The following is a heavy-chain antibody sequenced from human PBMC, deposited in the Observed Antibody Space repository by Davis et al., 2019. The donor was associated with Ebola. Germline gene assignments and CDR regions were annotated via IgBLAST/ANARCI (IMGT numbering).Heavy chain of an antibody. D-gene: IGHD2-15*01. V-gene: IGHV1-18*01. CDR3: ARAVVAATPDYYYGMDV. J-gene: IGHJ6*04. Sequence: ASVKVSCKASGYTFTSYGISWVRQAPGQGLEWMGWISAYNGNTNYAQKFQGRVTMTRDTSTSTVYMELSSLRSEDTAVYYCARAVVAATPDYYYGMDVWGKGTTVTVSS. CDR1: GYTFTSYG. CDR2: ISAYNGNT.